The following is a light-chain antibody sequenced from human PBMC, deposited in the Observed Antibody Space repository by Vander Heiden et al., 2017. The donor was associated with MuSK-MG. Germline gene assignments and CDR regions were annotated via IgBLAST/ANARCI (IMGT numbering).Light chain of an antibody. J-gene: IGKJ4*01. Sequence: DIVVTQSPESLAVSLGERATINCRSSQSLLHRLNNNNYLAWFQQKPGQPPKLLIYWASTRESGAPDRFSGSGSGTDFTLTISGLQAEDVADYYCHQYYRSPLTFGGGTKVRIK. CDR3: HQYYRSPLT. CDR1: QSLLHRLNNNNY. V-gene: IGKV4-1*01. CDR2: WAS.